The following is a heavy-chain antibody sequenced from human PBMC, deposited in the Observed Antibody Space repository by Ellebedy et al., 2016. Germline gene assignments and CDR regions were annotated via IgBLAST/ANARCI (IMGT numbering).Heavy chain of an antibody. CDR2: IYHSGST. CDR3: AREKVRAYYYDSSGYLRPDAFDI. CDR1: GGSISSSNW. Sequence: SETLSLXCAVSGGSISSSNWWSWVRQPPGKGLEWIGEIYHSGSTNYNPSLKSRVTISVDKSKNQFSLKLSSVTAADTAVYYCAREKVRAYYYDSSGYLRPDAFDIWGQGTMVTVSS. J-gene: IGHJ3*02. V-gene: IGHV4-4*02. D-gene: IGHD3-22*01.